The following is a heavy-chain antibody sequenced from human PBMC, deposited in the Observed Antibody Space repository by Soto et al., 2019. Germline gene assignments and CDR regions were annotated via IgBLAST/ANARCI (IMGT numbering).Heavy chain of an antibody. CDR1: GYTFTNYG. CDR3: ARDQSQYYDFWSGFPGAFDI. J-gene: IGHJ3*02. V-gene: IGHV1-18*01. CDR2: ISAYNGNT. D-gene: IGHD3-3*01. Sequence: ASVKVSCKASGYTFTNYGISWVRQAPGQGLEWMGWISAYNGNTNYAQKLQGRVTMTTDTSTSTAYMELRSLRSDDTAVYYCARDQSQYYDFWSGFPGAFDIWG.